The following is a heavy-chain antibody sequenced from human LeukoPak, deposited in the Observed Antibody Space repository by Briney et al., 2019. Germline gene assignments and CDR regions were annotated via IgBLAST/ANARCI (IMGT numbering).Heavy chain of an antibody. CDR2: GHHSESP. CDR1: IGSIGNDY. CDR3: ARENKGTLQDSTAAFHY. D-gene: IGHD1-7*01. V-gene: IGHV4-59*01. Sequence: SETLSLTCTVSIGSIGNDYWSWLRQSPGKGLEWIAYGHHSESPNYNPSLKSRVTISVDRSNNRFFLQLSSVTAADTAVYYCARENKGTLQDSTAAFHYWGQGTLVTVSS. J-gene: IGHJ4*02.